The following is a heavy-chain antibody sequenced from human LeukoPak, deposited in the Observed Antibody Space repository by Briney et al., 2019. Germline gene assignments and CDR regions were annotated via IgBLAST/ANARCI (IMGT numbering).Heavy chain of an antibody. CDR1: GFTFSSHG. J-gene: IGHJ4*02. Sequence: GGSLRLSCAASGFTFSSHGMHWVRQAPGKGLEWVAVINYDGSNEDYGDSVKGRLTISRDKSKNTLHLQMNSLRAEDTAVYYCARDRRSSGWYYFDSWGQGTLVTVSS. CDR3: ARDRRSSGWYYFDS. V-gene: IGHV3-33*01. D-gene: IGHD6-19*01. CDR2: INYDGSNE.